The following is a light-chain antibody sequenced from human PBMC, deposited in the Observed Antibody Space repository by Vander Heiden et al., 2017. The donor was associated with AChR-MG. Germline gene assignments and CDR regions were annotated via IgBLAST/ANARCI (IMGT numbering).Light chain of an antibody. CDR1: QTVASSN. V-gene: IGKV3-20*01. Sequence: EILLTQSPGTLSLSPGERATLSCRASQTVASSNLAWYQKKPAQAPRLLMYGASSRATGTPDRFSGSGSGTDFTLTISRLEPEDFAVYYCQQDGSSPHTFGGGTKLEIK. CDR3: QQDGSSPHT. CDR2: GAS. J-gene: IGKJ4*01.